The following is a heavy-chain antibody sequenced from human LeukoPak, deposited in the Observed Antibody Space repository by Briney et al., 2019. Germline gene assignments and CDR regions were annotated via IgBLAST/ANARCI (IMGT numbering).Heavy chain of an antibody. J-gene: IGHJ4*02. CDR2: INSDGSST. Sequence: PGRSLRLSCAASGFTFSSYWMHWVRQAPGKGLVWVSRINSDGSSTSYADSVKGRFTISRDNAKNTLYLQMNSLRAEDTAVYYCARGGPDYGDRGYFDYWGQGTLVTVSS. V-gene: IGHV3-74*01. D-gene: IGHD4-17*01. CDR3: ARGGPDYGDRGYFDY. CDR1: GFTFSSYW.